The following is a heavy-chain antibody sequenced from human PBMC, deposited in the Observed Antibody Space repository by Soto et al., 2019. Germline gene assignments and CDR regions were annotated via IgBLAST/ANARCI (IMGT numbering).Heavy chain of an antibody. CDR3: ATVQLQCRFGH. D-gene: IGHD1-1*01. J-gene: IGHJ1*01. CDR1: RYTFASNS. Sequence: ASAKPTSKDSRYTFASNSLSSVQQAHGQGLEWMGWISAYNGNTNYAQKLQGRVTMTTDTSTSTAYMELRSLRSDDTTVYYCATVQLQCRFGHCGQGTLV. V-gene: IGHV1-18*01. CDR2: ISAYNGNT.